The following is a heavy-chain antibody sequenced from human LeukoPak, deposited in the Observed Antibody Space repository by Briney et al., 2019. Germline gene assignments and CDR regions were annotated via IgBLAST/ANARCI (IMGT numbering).Heavy chain of an antibody. D-gene: IGHD3-22*01. J-gene: IGHJ4*02. CDR3: ARTDYDSSGYYYVLDY. CDR1: GGSISRYY. V-gene: IGHV4-59*08. CDR2: IYYSGST. Sequence: SETLSLTRTVSGGSISRYYWSWIRQPPEKGLEWIGYIYYSGSTNCIPSLKSRVTISVDTSKNQFSMKLRSVTAADTAVYYCARTDYDSSGYYYVLDYWGQGTLVTVSS.